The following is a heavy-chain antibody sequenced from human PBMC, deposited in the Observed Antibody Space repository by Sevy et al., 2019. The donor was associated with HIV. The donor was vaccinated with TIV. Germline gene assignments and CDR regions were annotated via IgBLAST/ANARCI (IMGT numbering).Heavy chain of an antibody. Sequence: GGSLRLSCAASGFSFDEYAMNWVRQAPGKGLEWVSGISWNSGTIDYADSVKGRFTISRDNAKNSLYLQMNSLRVEDTAVYYCAKRGGHDTSGYVSYYYYGMDVWGQGTTVTVSS. V-gene: IGHV3-9*01. CDR3: AKRGGHDTSGYVSYYYYGMDV. J-gene: IGHJ6*02. D-gene: IGHD3-22*01. CDR1: GFSFDEYA. CDR2: ISWNSGTI.